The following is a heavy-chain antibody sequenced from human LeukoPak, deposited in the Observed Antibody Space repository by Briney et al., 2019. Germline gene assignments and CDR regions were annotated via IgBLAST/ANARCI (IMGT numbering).Heavy chain of an antibody. J-gene: IGHJ4*02. CDR2: ISANGINT. V-gene: IGHV3-23*01. D-gene: IGHD2-8*01. CDR3: ARQAEDIVLMVYAIVGVDY. Sequence: PGGSLRLSCAASGFSFSIYGMSWVRQAPGKGLHWLSAISANGINTYYADSVKGRFTISRDNAKNSLYLQMNSLRAEDTAVYYCARQAEDIVLMVYAIVGVDYWGQGTLVTVSS. CDR1: GFSFSIYG.